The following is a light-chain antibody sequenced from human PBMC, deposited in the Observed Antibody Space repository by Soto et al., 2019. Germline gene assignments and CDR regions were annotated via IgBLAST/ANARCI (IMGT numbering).Light chain of an antibody. CDR1: QSVSSSY. J-gene: IGKJ1*01. CDR2: GAS. CDR3: QQYGSSPVT. Sequence: EIALTQSPGTLSLSPGERATLSCRASQSVSSSYLAWYQQKTGQAPRLLIYGASSRATGIPDRFSGSGSGTDFTLTISRLEPEDFAVYYCQQYGSSPVTFGQGTKVEIK. V-gene: IGKV3-20*01.